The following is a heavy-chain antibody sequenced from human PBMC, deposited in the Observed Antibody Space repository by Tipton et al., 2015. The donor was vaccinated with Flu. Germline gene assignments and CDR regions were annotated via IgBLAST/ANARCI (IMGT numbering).Heavy chain of an antibody. J-gene: IGHJ5*01. CDR2: IGHTGNT. CDR3: ARRDYSNYVSEPKNWFDS. V-gene: IGHV4-38-2*01. D-gene: IGHD4-11*01. Sequence: GEALRSDYLWAWIRQPPGKGLEWIGNIGHTGNTYRTPSLKSRVAILVDTSKNQFSLKVNSVTAADTAVYFCARRDYSNYVSEPKNWFDSWGQGTLVTVSS. CDR1: GEALRSDYL.